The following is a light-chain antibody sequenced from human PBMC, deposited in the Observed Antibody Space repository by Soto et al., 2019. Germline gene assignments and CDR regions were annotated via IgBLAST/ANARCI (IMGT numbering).Light chain of an antibody. CDR1: QGISSW. Sequence: IQMNQSPSSVSETVGERATITCRESQGISSWLAWYQQKPGKAPKLLIYAASTLHPGVPSRFSGSGSGTYFSLTINSLQPEDVATYYCQKYRGDSPWTVGQGTKVDIK. CDR3: QKYRGDSPWT. J-gene: IGKJ1*01. CDR2: AAS. V-gene: IGKV1-27*01.